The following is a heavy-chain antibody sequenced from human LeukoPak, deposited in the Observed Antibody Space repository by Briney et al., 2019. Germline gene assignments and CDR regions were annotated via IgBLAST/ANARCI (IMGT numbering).Heavy chain of an antibody. V-gene: IGHV3-30*02. CDR3: AKGVTMVRGVSAFDY. J-gene: IGHJ4*02. Sequence: PGGSLRLSCAASGFTFSSYGMHWVRQAPGKGLEWVAFIRYDGSNKYYADSVKGRFTISRDNSKNTLYLQMNSLRAEDTAVYYCAKGVTMVRGVSAFDYWGQGTLVTVSS. D-gene: IGHD3-10*01. CDR2: IRYDGSNK. CDR1: GFTFSSYG.